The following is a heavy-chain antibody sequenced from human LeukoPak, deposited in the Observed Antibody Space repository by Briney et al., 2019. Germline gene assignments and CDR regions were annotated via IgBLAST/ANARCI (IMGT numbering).Heavy chain of an antibody. CDR1: GFTFYTYA. CDR2: ISGSGDNT. D-gene: IGHD2-15*01. Sequence: GGSLRLSCAASGFTFYTYAMTWVRQAPGKGLEWVSSISGSGDNTYYADSVKGRFTVSRDNSKNTLYLQMNSLRAEDTAVYYCAKTPGDCTGGTCYSFDYWGQGSLVTVSS. J-gene: IGHJ4*02. CDR3: AKTPGDCTGGTCYSFDY. V-gene: IGHV3-23*01.